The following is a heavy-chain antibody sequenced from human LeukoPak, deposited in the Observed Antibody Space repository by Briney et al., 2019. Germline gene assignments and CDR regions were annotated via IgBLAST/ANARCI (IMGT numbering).Heavy chain of an antibody. CDR1: GFTFSSYG. CDR2: IWYGGSNK. Sequence: GGSLRLSCAASGFTFSSYGMHWVRQAPGKGLEWVAVIWYGGSNKYYADSVKGRFTISRDNSKNTLYLQMNSLRAEDTAVYYCARDQGGGYSYGYTAFDIWGQGTMVTVSS. V-gene: IGHV3-33*08. J-gene: IGHJ3*02. CDR3: ARDQGGGYSYGYTAFDI. D-gene: IGHD5-18*01.